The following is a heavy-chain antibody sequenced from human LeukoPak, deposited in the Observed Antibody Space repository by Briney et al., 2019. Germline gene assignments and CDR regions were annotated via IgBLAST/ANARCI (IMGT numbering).Heavy chain of an antibody. V-gene: IGHV3-21*01. CDR2: ISSGSSYI. CDR1: GFTFSSSS. CDR3: ASERYNWNYAFXX. J-gene: IGHJ4*02. Sequence: GGSLRLSCAASGFTFSSSSMNWVRQAPGKGLEWVSSISSGSSYIYYADPLKGRFTVSRDNAKNSLYLQMNSLRAEDTAVYYCASERYNWNYAFXXXGQGXLXXVS. D-gene: IGHD1-7*01.